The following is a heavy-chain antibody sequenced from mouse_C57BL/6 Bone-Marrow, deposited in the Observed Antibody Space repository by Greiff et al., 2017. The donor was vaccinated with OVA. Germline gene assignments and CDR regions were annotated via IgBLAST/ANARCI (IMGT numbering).Heavy chain of an antibody. CDR3: ARSGVYYGSSYAMDY. D-gene: IGHD1-1*01. CDR1: GYAFSSSW. V-gene: IGHV1-82*01. J-gene: IGHJ4*01. CDR2: IYPGDGDT. Sequence: VLLVESGPELVKPGASVKISCKASGYAFSSSWMNWVKQRPGKGLEWIGRIYPGDGDTNYNGKFKGKATLTADKSSSTAYRQLSSLTSEDSAVYFCARSGVYYGSSYAMDYWGQGTSVTVSS.